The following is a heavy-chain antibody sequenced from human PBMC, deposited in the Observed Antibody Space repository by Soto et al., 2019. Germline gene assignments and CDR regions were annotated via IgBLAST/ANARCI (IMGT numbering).Heavy chain of an antibody. D-gene: IGHD5-12*01. V-gene: IGHV1-2*02. CDR1: GYTFSDYY. J-gene: IGHJ6*03. CDR3: ARESGGATATLDYYYFYMDV. CDR2: INPNSGRT. Sequence: QVQLVQSGAEVKKPGASVTVACKASGYTFSDYYLHWVRQAPGQGPEWMGWINPNSGRTKFAQNFKGRVTMTRDTSVRTAFMELNWLKSDATAVYYCARESGGATATLDYYYFYMDVWGKGTTVTVSS.